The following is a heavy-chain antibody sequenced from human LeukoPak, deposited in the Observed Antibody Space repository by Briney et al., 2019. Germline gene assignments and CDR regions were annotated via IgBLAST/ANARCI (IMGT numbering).Heavy chain of an antibody. CDR2: IRYDGSNK. CDR1: GFTFSSYG. Sequence: GGSLRLSCAASGFTFSSYGISWLRQAPGKGLEWVAFIRYDGSNKYYADSVKGRFTISRDNSKNTLYLQMNSLRAGDTVVYYCAKPHFDDWGQGTLVTVSS. J-gene: IGHJ4*02. V-gene: IGHV3-30*02. CDR3: AKPHFDD.